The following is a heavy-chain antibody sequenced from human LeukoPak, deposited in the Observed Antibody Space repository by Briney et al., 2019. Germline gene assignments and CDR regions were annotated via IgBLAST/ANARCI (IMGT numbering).Heavy chain of an antibody. CDR1: GGSISSGGYS. V-gene: IGHV4-30-2*01. D-gene: IGHD3-22*01. Sequence: PSQTLSLTCAVSGGSISSGGYSWSWIRQPPGKGLEWIGYIYHSGSTYYNPSLKSRVTISVVRSKNQFSLKLSSVTAADTAVYYCARHYYDSSGDAFDIWGQGTMVTVSS. J-gene: IGHJ3*02. CDR3: ARHYYDSSGDAFDI. CDR2: IYHSGST.